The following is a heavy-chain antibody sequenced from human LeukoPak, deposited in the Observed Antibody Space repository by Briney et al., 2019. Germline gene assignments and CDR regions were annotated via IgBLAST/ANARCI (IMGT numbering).Heavy chain of an antibody. J-gene: IGHJ5*02. CDR1: GGSINYYY. D-gene: IGHD2-15*01. CDR2: IHPTGNT. CDR3: ARVGRYCSGGSCYGENWFDP. Sequence: PSEALSLTCTVSGGSINYYYWNWIRQPPGKGLEWIGYIHPTGNTRYNPSLRSRVTMSVETSKNQFSLRLTSVTPADTAVYYCARVGRYCSGGSCYGENWFDPWGQGTLVTVFS. V-gene: IGHV4-59*01.